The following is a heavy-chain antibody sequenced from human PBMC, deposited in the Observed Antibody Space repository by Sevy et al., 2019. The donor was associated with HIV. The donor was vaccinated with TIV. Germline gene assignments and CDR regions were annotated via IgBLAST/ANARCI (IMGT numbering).Heavy chain of an antibody. J-gene: IGHJ5*02. CDR3: AKEDIRGFDA. CDR2: ISSSGGST. V-gene: IGHV3-23*01. D-gene: IGHD6-25*01. Sequence: GGYLRLSCASSGFTFISHPMTWVRQAPGKGLEWVASISSSGGSTYYADSVKGRFTISRDNSKKMVDLQMNSLGVADTAVYFCAKEDIRGFDAWGQGTLVNVSS. CDR1: GFTFISHP.